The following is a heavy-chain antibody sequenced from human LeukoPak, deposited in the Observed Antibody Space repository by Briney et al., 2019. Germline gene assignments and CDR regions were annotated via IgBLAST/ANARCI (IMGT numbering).Heavy chain of an antibody. J-gene: IGHJ5*02. CDR2: IKSKLYRGTT. CDR1: GFSFGDYA. V-gene: IGHV3-49*03. D-gene: IGHD2-21*01. CDR3: TVQVIPSDKWFDP. Sequence: GGSLRLSCTTSGFSFGDYAVSWFRQAPGKGLEWIGFIKSKLYRGTTEYAASVKGRFTISRDDSKTIAYLDMNGLKTEDTAVYHCTVQVIPSDKWFDPWGQGTPVTVSS.